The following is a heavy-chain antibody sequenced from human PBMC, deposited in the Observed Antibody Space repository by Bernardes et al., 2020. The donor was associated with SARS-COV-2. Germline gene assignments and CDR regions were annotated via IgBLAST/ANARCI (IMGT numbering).Heavy chain of an antibody. CDR2: IWYDGSNK. V-gene: IGHV3-33*01. D-gene: IGHD1-26*01. CDR1: GFTFSSYG. Sequence: GGSLRLSCAASGFTFSSYGLHWVRQAPGKGLEWVAVIWYDGSNKYYADSVKGRFTISRDNSKNTLYLEMNSLRAEDTAVYYCARGSGNYYFDYWGQGTLVTVSS. J-gene: IGHJ4*02. CDR3: ARGSGNYYFDY.